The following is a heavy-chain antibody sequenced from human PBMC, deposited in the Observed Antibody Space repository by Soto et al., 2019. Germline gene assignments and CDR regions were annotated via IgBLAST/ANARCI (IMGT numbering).Heavy chain of an antibody. D-gene: IGHD1-1*01. V-gene: IGHV4-4*02. CDR3: ARESGNNWNDYFGY. Sequence: SETLSLTCAVSGGSISSSNWWSWVRQPPGKGLEWIGEIYHSGSTNYNPSLKSRVTISVDKSKNQFSLKLSSVTAADTAVYYCARESGNNWNDYFGYWGQGTLVTVSS. CDR2: IYHSGST. J-gene: IGHJ4*02. CDR1: GGSISSSNW.